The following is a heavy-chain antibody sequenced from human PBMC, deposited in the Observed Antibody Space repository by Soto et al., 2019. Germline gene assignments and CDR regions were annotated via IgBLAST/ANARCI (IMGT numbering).Heavy chain of an antibody. D-gene: IGHD5-18*01. V-gene: IGHV4-30-2*01. CDR2: IYHSGST. CDR1: GGCMSSGGYS. Sequence: SETLSLTCAVSGGCMSSGGYSWSWIRQPPGKGLEWIGYIYHSGSTYYNPSLKSRVTISVDTSKNQFSLKLSSVTAADTAVYYCAREGVTPSYYYYYGMDVWGQGTTVTVSS. CDR3: AREGVTPSYYYYYGMDV. J-gene: IGHJ6*02.